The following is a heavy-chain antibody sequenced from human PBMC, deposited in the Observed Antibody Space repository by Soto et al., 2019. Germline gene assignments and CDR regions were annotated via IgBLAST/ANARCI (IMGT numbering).Heavy chain of an antibody. CDR2: IGTAGDT. CDR3: ARADYGTGFSLFEP. Sequence: GGSLRLSCASSVFTFSSYDMHCVRQSTGKCLEWVSAIGTAGDTYYPGSVKGRFPISRENAKKSLYLQMNSLRAGDTAVYYCARADYGTGFSLFEPWGEGPLGTVSS. J-gene: IGHJ5*02. V-gene: IGHV3-13*01. D-gene: IGHD4-17*01. CDR1: VFTFSSYD.